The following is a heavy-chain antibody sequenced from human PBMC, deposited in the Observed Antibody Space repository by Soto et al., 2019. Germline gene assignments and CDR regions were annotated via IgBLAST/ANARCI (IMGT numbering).Heavy chain of an antibody. CDR3: ERDYYDILTGTYNWFDP. J-gene: IGHJ5*02. Sequence: PGVSLRLSCAASGFTFSSYAMHWVRQAPGKGLEWVAVISYDGSNKYYADSVKGRFTISRDNSKNTLYLQMNSLRAEDTAVYYCERDYYDILTGTYNWFDPWGQGTLVTVSS. D-gene: IGHD3-9*01. CDR1: GFTFSSYA. V-gene: IGHV3-30-3*01. CDR2: ISYDGSNK.